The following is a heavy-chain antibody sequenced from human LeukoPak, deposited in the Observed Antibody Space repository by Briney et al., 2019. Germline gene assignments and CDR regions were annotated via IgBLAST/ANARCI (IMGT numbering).Heavy chain of an antibody. CDR2: IYYSGST. J-gene: IGHJ6*03. CDR1: GASISIYY. D-gene: IGHD3-22*01. Sequence: PSDPLSLTCTDPGASISIYYWIWLRQPLRRGLESIGYIYYSGSTNYNPSLKSRVTISVDTSKNQFSLKLSSVTAADTAVYYCARGVHYYDSSGYSGYYYYYYMDVWGKGTTVTVSS. V-gene: IGHV4-59*07. CDR3: ARGVHYYDSSGYSGYYYYYYMDV.